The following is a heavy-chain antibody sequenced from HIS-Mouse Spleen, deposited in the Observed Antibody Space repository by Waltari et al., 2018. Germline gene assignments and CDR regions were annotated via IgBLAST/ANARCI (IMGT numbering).Heavy chain of an antibody. V-gene: IGHV3-30*18. J-gene: IGHJ4*02. CDR2: ISYDGSNK. CDR1: GFTFSSYG. Sequence: QVQLVESGGGVVQPGRSLRLSCAASGFTFSSYGVHWVRQAPGKGLEWVAVISYDGSNKYYPDSVKGRFTISRDNSKNTLYLQMNSLRAEDTAVYYCAKDKHHAFDYWGQGTLVTVSS. CDR3: AKDKHHAFDY.